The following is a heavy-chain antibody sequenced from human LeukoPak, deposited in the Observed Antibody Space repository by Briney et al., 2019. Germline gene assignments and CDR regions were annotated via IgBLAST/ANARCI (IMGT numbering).Heavy chain of an antibody. J-gene: IGHJ5*02. Sequence: GGSLRLSCAVSGITLSNHAMSWFRQAPGKGLEWVSAISPPGGTTYFADSVKGLFTISRDNSKNTLYLQMNSLRAGDTAIYYCAREYSYGYDDWFDPWGQGTLVTVSS. CDR2: ISPPGGTT. V-gene: IGHV3-23*01. CDR3: AREYSYGYDDWFDP. CDR1: GITLSNHA. D-gene: IGHD5-18*01.